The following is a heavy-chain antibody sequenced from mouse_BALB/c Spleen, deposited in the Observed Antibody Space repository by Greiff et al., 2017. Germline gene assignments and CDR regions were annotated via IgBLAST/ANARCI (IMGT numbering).Heavy chain of an antibody. CDR2: ISSGGST. D-gene: IGHD2-14*01. Sequence: EVNVVESGGGLVKPGGSLKLSCAASGFTFSSYAMSWVRQTPEKRLEWVASISSGGSTYYPDRVKGRCTITRDNAKNILYLQMSSRRSEETAMYYCARGGTLAYWGQGTTLTVSS. V-gene: IGHV5-6-5*01. CDR1: GFTFSSYA. J-gene: IGHJ2*01. CDR3: ARGGTLAY.